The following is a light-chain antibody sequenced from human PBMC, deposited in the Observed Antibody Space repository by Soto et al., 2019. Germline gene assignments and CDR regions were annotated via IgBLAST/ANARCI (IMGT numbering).Light chain of an antibody. Sequence: ESVLTQSPGTLSLSPGERATLSCRASQSVRSGYLAWYQQKPGQAPRLLIYGASSRATGIPDRFSGSGSGADFTLTISRLEPEDFAVYYCQQYGTSPYTFGQGTKLEIK. CDR2: GAS. V-gene: IGKV3-20*01. J-gene: IGKJ2*01. CDR1: QSVRSGY. CDR3: QQYGTSPYT.